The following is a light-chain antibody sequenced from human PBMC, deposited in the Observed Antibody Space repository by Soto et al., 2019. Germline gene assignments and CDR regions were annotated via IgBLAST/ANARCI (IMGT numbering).Light chain of an antibody. CDR1: QSISSF. V-gene: IGKV1-39*01. J-gene: IGKJ2*01. Sequence: DIQMTQSPSSLSASVVDRVTITFRASQSISSFLNWYQQKPGEAPKVLIYAASRLESGVPSRFSGSGSGTDFTLTISSLQPEDYATYYCQQSYSTPPRYTFGQGTKVDIK. CDR2: AAS. CDR3: QQSYSTPPRYT.